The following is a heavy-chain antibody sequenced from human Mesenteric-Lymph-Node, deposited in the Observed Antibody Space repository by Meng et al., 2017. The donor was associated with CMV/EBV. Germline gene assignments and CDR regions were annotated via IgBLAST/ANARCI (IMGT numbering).Heavy chain of an antibody. D-gene: IGHD6-6*01. J-gene: IGHJ6*02. CDR3: ARAEYSSSSGYYYGMDV. V-gene: IGHV3-21*01. CDR2: ISSSSSYI. CDR1: GFTFNSYS. Sequence: GSLRLSCAASGFTFNSYSMSWVRQAPGKGLEWVSSISSSSSYIYYADSVKGRFTISRDNAKNSLYLQMNSLRAEDTAVYYCARAEYSSSSGYYYGMDVWGQGTTVTVSS.